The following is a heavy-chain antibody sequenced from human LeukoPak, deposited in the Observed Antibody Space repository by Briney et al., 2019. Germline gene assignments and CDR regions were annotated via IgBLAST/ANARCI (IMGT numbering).Heavy chain of an antibody. D-gene: IGHD3-3*01. V-gene: IGHV3-48*03. J-gene: IGHJ6*02. CDR2: ISNTGSTI. CDR3: YYYGMDV. Sequence: QPGGSLRLSCAASGFTFSNYDMNWVRQAPGKGLECVSYISNTGSTIYYADSVKGRFTISRDNAKNSLYHCARDPTIFGVVRTYYYYYGMDVWGQGTTVTVSS. CDR1: GFTFSNYD.